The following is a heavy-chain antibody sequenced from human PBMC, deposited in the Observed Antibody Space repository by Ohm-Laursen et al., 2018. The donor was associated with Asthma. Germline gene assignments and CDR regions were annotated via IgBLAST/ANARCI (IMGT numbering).Heavy chain of an antibody. CDR3: VTDAWWSYVH. CDR2: INPLGYEK. CDR1: GFTFSSYW. V-gene: IGHV3-7*01. J-gene: IGHJ4*02. D-gene: IGHD1-26*01. Sequence: SLRLSCSASGFTFSSYWMSWVRQAPGGSLEWVAKINPLGYEKYYMDSVRGRFTVSRDNAKNSLYLEMNSLRVEDTAVYYCVTDAWWSYVHWGLGTLVTVSS.